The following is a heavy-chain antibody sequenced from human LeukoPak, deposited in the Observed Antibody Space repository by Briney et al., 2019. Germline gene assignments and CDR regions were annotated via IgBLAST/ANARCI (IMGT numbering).Heavy chain of an antibody. Sequence: ASVKVSCKASGGTFISYAISWVRQAPGQGLEWMGGIIPIFGTANYAQKFQGRVTITTDESTSTAYMELSSLRSEDTAVYYCARRHSSSWSPFDYWGQGTLVTVSS. CDR1: GGTFISYA. J-gene: IGHJ4*02. D-gene: IGHD6-13*01. V-gene: IGHV1-69*05. CDR3: ARRHSSSWSPFDY. CDR2: IIPIFGTA.